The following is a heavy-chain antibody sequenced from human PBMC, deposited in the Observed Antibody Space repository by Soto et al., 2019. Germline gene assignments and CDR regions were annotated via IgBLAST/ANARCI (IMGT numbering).Heavy chain of an antibody. D-gene: IGHD6-19*01. V-gene: IGHV3-48*03. CDR1: GFMFRSYE. Sequence: PGGSLRLSYAASGFMFRSYEMNWVRQAPGKGLEWISYIGGSDTTIYYADSVKGRFTISRDNAKNSLYLQMNSLRAEDTAVYYCARGLEYFDYWGQGTLVTVSS. CDR3: ARGLEYFDY. CDR2: IGGSDTTI. J-gene: IGHJ4*02.